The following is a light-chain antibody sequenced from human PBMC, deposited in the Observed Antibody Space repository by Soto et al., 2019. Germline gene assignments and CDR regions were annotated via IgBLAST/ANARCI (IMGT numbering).Light chain of an antibody. V-gene: IGKV3-20*01. CDR1: QTVSSNY. CDR3: QQYGNTLSIT. Sequence: EIVLTQSPGTLSLSPGERATLSCRAGQTVSSNYLAWYQQKPGRAPRLLIYGASSRATGTPDRFSGSGSGTDFTLTISRLEPEDFAVYYRQQYGNTLSITFGQGTRLEIK. J-gene: IGKJ5*01. CDR2: GAS.